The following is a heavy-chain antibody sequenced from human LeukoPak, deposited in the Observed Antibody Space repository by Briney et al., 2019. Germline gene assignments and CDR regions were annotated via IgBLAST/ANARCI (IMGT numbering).Heavy chain of an antibody. Sequence: GASVKVSCKASGYTFTGYYMHWVRQAPGQGLEWMGWINPNSGGTNYAQKFQGRVTMTRDTSISTAYMELSRLRSDDTAVYYCARDLHQDIVVVPAASVSVTRGAFDIWGQGTMVTVSS. D-gene: IGHD2-2*01. V-gene: IGHV1-2*02. J-gene: IGHJ3*02. CDR3: ARDLHQDIVVVPAASVSVTRGAFDI. CDR2: INPNSGGT. CDR1: GYTFTGYY.